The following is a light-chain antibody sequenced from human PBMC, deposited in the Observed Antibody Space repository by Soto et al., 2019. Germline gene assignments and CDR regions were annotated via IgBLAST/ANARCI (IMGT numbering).Light chain of an antibody. Sequence: EIVLTQSPGTLSLSPGERATLSCRASQSVSSSYLAWYQQKPGQTPRLLIYGASSRATGIPDRFSGSGSGTDFTLIISRLEPEDFAVYYCQQYGSSPVTFGQGTKLEIK. CDR1: QSVSSSY. CDR3: QQYGSSPVT. CDR2: GAS. J-gene: IGKJ2*01. V-gene: IGKV3-20*01.